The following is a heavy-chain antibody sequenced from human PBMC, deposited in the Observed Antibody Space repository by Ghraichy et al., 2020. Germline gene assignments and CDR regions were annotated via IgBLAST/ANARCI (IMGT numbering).Heavy chain of an antibody. D-gene: IGHD6-13*01. Sequence: GDSMNNYYWSWIRQPPVKGLEWIGYIYYSGNTNYNPSLKSRVTVSVDTSKSQFYLNLNSVTAADTAVYYCARGSRGNGAGFDYWGRGTLVTVSS. V-gene: IGHV4-59*01. CDR3: ARGSRGNGAGFDY. CDR1: GDSMNNYY. J-gene: IGHJ4*02. CDR2: IYYSGNT.